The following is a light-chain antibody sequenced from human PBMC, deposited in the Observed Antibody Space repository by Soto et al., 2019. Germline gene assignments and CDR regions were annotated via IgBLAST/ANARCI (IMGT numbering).Light chain of an antibody. CDR2: GAS. J-gene: IGKJ1*01. CDR3: QQYGSSL. V-gene: IGKV3-20*01. Sequence: EIVLTQSPGTLSLSPGERATLSCRASQSVSSSYLAWYQQKPGQAPRLLIYGASSRATGIPDRFSGSGSGTDFTFTISRLEPEDFAVYYCQQYGSSLFGQGTKVEIK. CDR1: QSVSSSY.